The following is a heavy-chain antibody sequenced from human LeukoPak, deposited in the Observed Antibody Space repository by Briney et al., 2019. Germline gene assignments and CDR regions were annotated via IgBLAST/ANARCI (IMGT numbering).Heavy chain of an antibody. CDR1: GFTFSSYS. J-gene: IGHJ4*02. V-gene: IGHV3-48*01. CDR3: ARVPTYYFDY. CDR2: ISSSSSTI. Sequence: GGSLRLSCAASGFTFSSYSMNWVRQAPGKGLEWVSYISSSSSTIYYADSVKGRFTISRDNAKNSLYLQMNSLRAEDTAVYYCARVPTYYFDYWGQGTLVTVSS. D-gene: IGHD3-16*01.